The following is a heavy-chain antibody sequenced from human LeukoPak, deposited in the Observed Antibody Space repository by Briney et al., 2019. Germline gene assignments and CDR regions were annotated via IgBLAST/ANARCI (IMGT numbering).Heavy chain of an antibody. D-gene: IGHD3-10*01. V-gene: IGHV3-21*01. Sequence: GGSLRLSCAASGFTFSSYSMNWVRQAPGKGLEWVSSISSSSSYIYYADSVKGRFTISRDNAKNSLYLQMNSLRAEDTAVYYCARAITMVRGAFDCWGQGTLVTVSS. CDR1: GFTFSSYS. J-gene: IGHJ4*02. CDR3: ARAITMVRGAFDC. CDR2: ISSSSSYI.